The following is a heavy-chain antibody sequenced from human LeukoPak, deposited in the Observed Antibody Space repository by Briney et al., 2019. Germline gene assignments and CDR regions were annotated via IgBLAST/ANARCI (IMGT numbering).Heavy chain of an antibody. V-gene: IGHV3-23*01. CDR2: ITGTGGST. CDR1: GFTFSSYT. D-gene: IGHD3-22*01. Sequence: PGGSLRLSCVASGFTFSSYTMNWVRQAPGKGLEWVSGITGTGGSTYYADSVKGRFTISRDNSKNTLYLQMNSLRAEDTAVYYCAKDRGEYYYDSSGYYGPHGRDAFDIWGQGTMVTVSS. J-gene: IGHJ3*02. CDR3: AKDRGEYYYDSSGYYGPHGRDAFDI.